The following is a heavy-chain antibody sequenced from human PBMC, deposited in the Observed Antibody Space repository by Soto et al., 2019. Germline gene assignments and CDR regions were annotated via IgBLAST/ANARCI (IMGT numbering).Heavy chain of an antibody. J-gene: IGHJ3*02. D-gene: IGHD2-21*02. Sequence: GESLKISCKGSGYSFTSYWIGWVRQMPGKGLEWMGIIYPGDSDTRYSPSFKGQVTISADKSISTAYLQWSSLKASDTAMYYCSRQLCGGDCHYAFDIWCQGTMVTVSS. V-gene: IGHV5-51*01. CDR3: SRQLCGGDCHYAFDI. CDR2: IYPGDSDT. CDR1: GYSFTSYW.